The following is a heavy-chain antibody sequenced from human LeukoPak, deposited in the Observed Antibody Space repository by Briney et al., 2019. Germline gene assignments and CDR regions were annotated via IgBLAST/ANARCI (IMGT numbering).Heavy chain of an antibody. CDR2: TYYRSKWYN. CDR3: ARERFGDSSGWYRGAFDI. CDR1: GDTVSSNSAA. V-gene: IGHV6-1*01. J-gene: IGHJ3*02. Sequence: SQTLSLTCAISGDTVSSNSAAWNWIRQSPSRGLEWLGRTYYRSKWYNDYAVSVKSRITINPDTSKNQFSLQLNSVTPEDTAVYFCARERFGDSSGWYRGAFDIWGQGTMVTVSS. D-gene: IGHD6-19*01.